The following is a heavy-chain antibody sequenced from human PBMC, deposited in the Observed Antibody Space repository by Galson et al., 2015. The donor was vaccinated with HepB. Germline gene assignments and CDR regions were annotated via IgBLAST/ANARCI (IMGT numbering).Heavy chain of an antibody. CDR3: ASLVIAAAVSTEAFDY. J-gene: IGHJ4*02. CDR2: INAGNGNT. CDR1: GYTFTSYA. D-gene: IGHD6-13*01. V-gene: IGHV1-3*01. Sequence: SVKVSCKASGYTFTSYAMHWVRQAPGQRLEWMGWINAGNGNTKYSQKFQGRVTITRDTSASTAYMELSSLRSEDTAVYYCASLVIAAAVSTEAFDYWGQGTLVTVSS.